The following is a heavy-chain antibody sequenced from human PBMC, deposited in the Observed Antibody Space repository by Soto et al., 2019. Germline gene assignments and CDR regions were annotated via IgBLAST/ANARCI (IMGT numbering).Heavy chain of an antibody. CDR3: AKDRLPITILNNWFDP. CDR2: ITASGGRT. CDR1: GFTFSSYA. Sequence: HPGGSLRLSCTASGFTFSSYAMTWVRQAPGRGLEWVSGITASGGRTFYAGSVKGRFTISRDNSRNTLYLQMNSLRAEDTAVYYCAKDRLPITILNNWFDPWGQGTLVTVSS. V-gene: IGHV3-23*01. D-gene: IGHD3-3*01. J-gene: IGHJ5*02.